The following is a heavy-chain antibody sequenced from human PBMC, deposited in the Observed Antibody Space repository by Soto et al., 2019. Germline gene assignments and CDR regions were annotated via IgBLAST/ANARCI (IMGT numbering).Heavy chain of an antibody. V-gene: IGHV3-7*04. D-gene: IGHD1-26*01. CDR2: IKGDGTEI. J-gene: IGHJ4*02. CDR3: ARLVSAAANDY. Sequence: GGSLRLSCAASGFTFSSYWMSWVRQAPGKGLEWVANIKGDGTEIYYVDSVKGRFTISRDNAKNSLFLQMNSFRAEDTAVYYCARLVSAAANDYWGQGALVTVSS. CDR1: GFTFSSYW.